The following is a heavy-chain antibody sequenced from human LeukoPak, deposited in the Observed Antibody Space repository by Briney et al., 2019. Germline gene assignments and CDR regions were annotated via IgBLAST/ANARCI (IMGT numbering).Heavy chain of an antibody. CDR1: GFPFSSYG. CDR2: IPYDGSDK. CDR3: AAVTTQYYYYYYMDV. J-gene: IGHJ6*03. V-gene: IGHV3-30*02. Sequence: AGGSLRLSCAASGFPFSSYGMHWVRQAPGKGLEWVAFIPYDGSDKFYADSVKGRFTISRDNSKNTLYLQMNGLRAEDTAVYYCAAVTTQYYYYYYMDVWGKGTTVTISS. D-gene: IGHD4-17*01.